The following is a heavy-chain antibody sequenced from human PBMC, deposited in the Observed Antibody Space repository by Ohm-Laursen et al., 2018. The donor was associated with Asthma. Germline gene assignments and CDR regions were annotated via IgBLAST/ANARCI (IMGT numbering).Heavy chain of an antibody. CDR1: GYSFTSYW. V-gene: IGHV5-51*01. J-gene: IGHJ4*02. CDR2: IYPGDTGA. Sequence: GASLRISCMGSGYSFTSYWIGRVRQMPGKGLGWMGIIYPGDTGARYSRTFQGQVTISADKSTSTAYLQWSSLKASDTAMHYCARHEGGSGWYDFDYWGQGTLVTVSS. D-gene: IGHD6-19*01. CDR3: ARHEGGSGWYDFDY.